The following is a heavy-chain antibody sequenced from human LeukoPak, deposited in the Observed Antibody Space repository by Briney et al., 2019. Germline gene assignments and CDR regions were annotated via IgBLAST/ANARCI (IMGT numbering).Heavy chain of an antibody. CDR3: ARVCGGDCYPLGFDP. CDR2: IYYSGST. J-gene: IGHJ5*02. D-gene: IGHD2-21*02. Sequence: SETLSLTCTVSGGXMSNYYCSWIRQPPGKGLEWIGYIYYSGSTNYNPSLKSRVTISVDTSKNKFSLKLRSVTAADTAVYYCARVCGGDCYPLGFDPWGQGTLVTVSS. CDR1: GGXMSNYY. V-gene: IGHV4-59*01.